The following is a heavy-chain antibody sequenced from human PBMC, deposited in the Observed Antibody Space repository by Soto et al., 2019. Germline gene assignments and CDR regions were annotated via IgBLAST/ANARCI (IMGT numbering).Heavy chain of an antibody. V-gene: IGHV3-30*03. D-gene: IGHD6-19*01. CDR1: GFTFSSYG. CDR2: ITYDGSNK. J-gene: IGHJ4*02. CDR3: ARFFGSGFDY. Sequence: GGSLRLSCAASGFTFSSYGMHWVRQAPGKGLEWVAVITYDGSNKYYADSVKGRFTISRDNAKNSLYLQMNSLRNEDTAVYYCARFFGSGFDYWGQGTLVTVSS.